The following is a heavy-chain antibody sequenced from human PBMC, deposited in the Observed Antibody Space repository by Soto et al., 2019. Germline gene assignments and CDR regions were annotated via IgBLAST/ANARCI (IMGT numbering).Heavy chain of an antibody. CDR1: GSSINSGGYY. Sequence: SETLSLTCTVSGSSINSGGYYWGWVRRRPGKGLEWIGSMFYSVSTNYNPSLKSRVTVSVDTSKNQFSLNLSSVTAADTAVYYCARGRNWNYTGLSHFDYWGQATLVTVSS. CDR2: MFYSVST. CDR3: ARGRNWNYTGLSHFDY. J-gene: IGHJ4*02. D-gene: IGHD1-7*01. V-gene: IGHV4-39*07.